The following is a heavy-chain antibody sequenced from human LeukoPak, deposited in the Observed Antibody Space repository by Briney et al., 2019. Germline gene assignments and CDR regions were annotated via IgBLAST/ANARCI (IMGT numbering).Heavy chain of an antibody. V-gene: IGHV3-48*03. J-gene: IGHJ4*02. D-gene: IGHD6-19*01. Sequence: PGGSLRLSCAASGFTFSSYEMNWVRQAPGKGLEWVSYISSSGSTIYYADSVKGRFTISRDNAKNSLYLQMNSLRAEDTAVYYCARGLKVAAPLTNPGYYFDYWGQGTLVTVSS. CDR3: ARGLKVAAPLTNPGYYFDY. CDR2: ISSSGSTI. CDR1: GFTFSSYE.